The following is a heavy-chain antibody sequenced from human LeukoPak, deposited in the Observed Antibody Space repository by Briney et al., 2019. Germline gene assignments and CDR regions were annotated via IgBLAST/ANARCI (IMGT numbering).Heavy chain of an antibody. V-gene: IGHV4-59*01. CDR3: TRAGVTAYYHYYGMDV. D-gene: IGHD2-21*02. CDR1: GDSITSYY. J-gene: IGHJ6*02. Sequence: SETLSLTCTVSGDSITSYYWSWIRQPPGKGLEWIGYLYYSGITNYNPSLMRRVTIALDTSKNQFSLKLTSVTAADTAIYYCTRAGVTAYYHYYGMDVWGQGTTVTVSS. CDR2: LYYSGIT.